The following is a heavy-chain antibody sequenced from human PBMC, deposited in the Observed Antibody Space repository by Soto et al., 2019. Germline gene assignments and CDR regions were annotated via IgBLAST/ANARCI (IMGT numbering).Heavy chain of an antibody. Sequence: ASVKVSCKASGYTFTGYYMHWVRQAPGQGLEWMGWINPNSGGTNYAQKIQGWVTMTRDTSISTVYMELSRLRSDDTAVYYCARDTYYDFWSGYYSGMDVWGQGTTVTVSS. CDR2: INPNSGGT. CDR1: GYTFTGYY. J-gene: IGHJ6*02. CDR3: ARDTYYDFWSGYYSGMDV. V-gene: IGHV1-2*04. D-gene: IGHD3-3*01.